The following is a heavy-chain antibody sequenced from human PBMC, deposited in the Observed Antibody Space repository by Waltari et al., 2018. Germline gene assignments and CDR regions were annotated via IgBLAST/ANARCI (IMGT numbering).Heavy chain of an antibody. CDR2: INPNSGGT. Sequence: QVQLVQSGAEVKKPGASVKVSCKASGDTFTGYSLPWVRQAPGQGLGGMGWINPNSGGTNYAQKFQGWVTMTRDTSISTAYMELSRLRSDDTAVYYCARDFGPWTPRGFDYWGQGTLVTVSS. CDR3: ARDFGPWTPRGFDY. CDR1: GDTFTGYS. J-gene: IGHJ4*02. V-gene: IGHV1-2*04. D-gene: IGHD3-16*01.